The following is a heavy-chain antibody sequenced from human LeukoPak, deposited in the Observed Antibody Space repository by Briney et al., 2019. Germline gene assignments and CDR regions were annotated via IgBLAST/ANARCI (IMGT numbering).Heavy chain of an antibody. Sequence: GGSLRLSCAASGFTVSTSFMNWVRQAPGKGLDSVSIMYSSGSKYYADSVKGRFTISRDDSKNTVCLQMNSLRADDTAMYYCARGYCTGTNCLVDYWGQGTLVTVSS. CDR2: MYSSGSK. CDR1: GFTVSTSF. D-gene: IGHD2-8*02. J-gene: IGHJ4*02. V-gene: IGHV3-53*01. CDR3: ARGYCTGTNCLVDY.